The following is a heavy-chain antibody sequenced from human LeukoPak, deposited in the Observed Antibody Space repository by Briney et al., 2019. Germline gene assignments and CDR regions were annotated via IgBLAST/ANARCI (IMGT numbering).Heavy chain of an antibody. J-gene: IGHJ4*02. D-gene: IGHD3-10*01. CDR2: ISSSSSYI. V-gene: IGHV3-21*01. CDR3: AREKRYYGSGSSDVDY. Sequence: GGSLRLSCAASGFTFSSYSMNWVRQAPGKGLEWVLSISSSSSYIYYADSVKGRFTISRDNAKNSLYLQMNSLRAEDTAVYYCAREKRYYGSGSSDVDYWGQGTLVTVSS. CDR1: GFTFSSYS.